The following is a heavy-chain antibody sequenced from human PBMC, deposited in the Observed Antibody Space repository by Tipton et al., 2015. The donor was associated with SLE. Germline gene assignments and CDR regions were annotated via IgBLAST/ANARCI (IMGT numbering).Heavy chain of an antibody. J-gene: IGHJ6*02. D-gene: IGHD3-16*01. CDR2: ISAYSGNT. CDR3: ARELAAPLRSMDV. V-gene: IGHV1-18*01. Sequence: QLVQSGAEVKKPGASVKVSCKASAYIFANYVISWVRQAPGQGLEWMGWISAYSGNTNSGQKFQGRVTLTTDTSTSTAYMELRSLRSDDTAVYYCARELAAPLRSMDVWGQGTTVTVSS. CDR1: AYIFANYV.